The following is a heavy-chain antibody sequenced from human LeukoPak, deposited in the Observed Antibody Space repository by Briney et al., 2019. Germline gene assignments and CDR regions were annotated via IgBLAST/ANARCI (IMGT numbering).Heavy chain of an antibody. V-gene: IGHV3-7*01. CDR2: IKQDGSHK. CDR3: ARETPDSSGWD. CDR1: GFTLRSNW. Sequence: GGSLRLSCAASGFTLRSNWMSWVRQAPGKGLEWVANIKQDGSHKNYADSVKGRFTISRDNAKNSLYLQINSLRAEDTAVYYCARETPDSSGWDWGQGTLVTVSS. J-gene: IGHJ4*02. D-gene: IGHD6-19*01.